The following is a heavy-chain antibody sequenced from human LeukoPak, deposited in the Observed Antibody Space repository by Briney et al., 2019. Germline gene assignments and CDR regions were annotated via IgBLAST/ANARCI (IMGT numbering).Heavy chain of an antibody. Sequence: ASETLSLTCTVSGGSISSHYWSWIRQPSGKGLEWIGYIYYSGSTNYNPSLKSRVTISVDTSKNQFSLKLSSVTAADTAVYYCARVTVVDYYYMDVWGKGTTVTVSS. CDR1: GGSISSHY. CDR2: IYYSGST. CDR3: ARVTVVDYYYMDV. D-gene: IGHD3-16*01. V-gene: IGHV4-59*11. J-gene: IGHJ6*03.